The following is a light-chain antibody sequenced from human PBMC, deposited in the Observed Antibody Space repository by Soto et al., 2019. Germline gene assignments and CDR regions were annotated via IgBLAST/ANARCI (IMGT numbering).Light chain of an antibody. CDR3: QQYNDWPLT. CDR2: GAS. J-gene: IGKJ1*01. V-gene: IGKV3-15*01. CDR1: HRVISSY. Sequence: EIVLTQSPGTLSLSPGERATLSCRASHRVISSYLAWYQQKPGQAPRLLLYGASTRATGIPARFSGSGSGTEFTLTISSLQSEDFEVYYCQQYNDWPLTFGQGTKVDIK.